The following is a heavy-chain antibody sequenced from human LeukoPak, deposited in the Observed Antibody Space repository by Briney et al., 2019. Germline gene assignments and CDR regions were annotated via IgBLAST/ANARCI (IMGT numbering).Heavy chain of an antibody. J-gene: IGHJ3*02. CDR2: IRGSGGGT. V-gene: IGHV3-23*01. Sequence: GGSLRLSCAASGFIFSNYALMWLRQSPGKGLEWVSAIRGSGGGTFYADSVKGRFTISRDNSKNTLYLQMNGLRAEDTAVYYCAKDPNGDYIGAFDMWGRGTLVTVSS. CDR3: AKDPNGDYIGAFDM. CDR1: GFIFSNYA. D-gene: IGHD4-17*01.